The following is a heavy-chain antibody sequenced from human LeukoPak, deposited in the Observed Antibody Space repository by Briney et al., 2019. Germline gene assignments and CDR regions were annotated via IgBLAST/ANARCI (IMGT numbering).Heavy chain of an antibody. D-gene: IGHD3-10*01. CDR3: AREGGEYGSGSYYKDWFDP. CDR2: IYHSGST. Sequence: SETLSLTCTVSGYSISSGYYWGWIRQPPGKGLEWIGSIYHSGSTYYNPSLKSRVTISVDTSKNQFSLKLSSVTAADTAVYYCAREGGEYGSGSYYKDWFDPWGQGTLVTVSS. J-gene: IGHJ5*02. CDR1: GYSISSGYY. V-gene: IGHV4-38-2*02.